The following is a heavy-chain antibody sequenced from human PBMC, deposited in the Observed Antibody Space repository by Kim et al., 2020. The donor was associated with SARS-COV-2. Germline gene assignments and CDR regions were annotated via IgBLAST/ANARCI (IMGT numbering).Heavy chain of an antibody. V-gene: IGHV4-30-2*05. Sequence: YYNPSLKSRVTISVDTSKNQFSLKLSSVTAADTAVYYCARVHTPWDAFDIWGQGTMVTVSS. J-gene: IGHJ3*02. CDR3: ARVHTPWDAFDI.